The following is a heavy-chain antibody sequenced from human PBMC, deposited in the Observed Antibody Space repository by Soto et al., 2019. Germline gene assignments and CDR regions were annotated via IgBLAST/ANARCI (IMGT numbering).Heavy chain of an antibody. Sequence: EVQLLESGGGLVQRGGSLRLSCAASGFTFSSYAMSWVRQAPGKGLEWVSAISGSGGSTYYADSVKGRFNISRDNTKNTLSLQMNSLRAEDTAVYYCAKELVLIVYAIDTFDYWGHGPLVTVSS. D-gene: IGHD2-8*01. CDR3: AKELVLIVYAIDTFDY. CDR1: GFTFSSYA. J-gene: IGHJ4*01. CDR2: ISGSGGST. V-gene: IGHV3-23*01.